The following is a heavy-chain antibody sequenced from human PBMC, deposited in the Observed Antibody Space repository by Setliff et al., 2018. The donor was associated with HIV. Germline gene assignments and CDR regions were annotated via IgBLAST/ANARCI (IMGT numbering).Heavy chain of an antibody. CDR1: GFTFSNYA. CDR2: ILSTGERT. CDR3: AKELAASGLGYFDS. D-gene: IGHD3-22*01. V-gene: IGHV3-23*01. Sequence: GGSLRLSCAASGFTFSNYAMSWVRQAPGEGLEWVSAILSTGERTFYADSVKGRFTISRDNSKNTVYLQMNSLRAEDTAEYYCAKELAASGLGYFDSWGRGILVTVTS. J-gene: IGHJ4*02.